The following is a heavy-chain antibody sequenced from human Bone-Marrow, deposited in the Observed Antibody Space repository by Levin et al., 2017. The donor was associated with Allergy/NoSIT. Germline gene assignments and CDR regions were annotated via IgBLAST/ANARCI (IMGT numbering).Heavy chain of an antibody. J-gene: IGHJ4*02. V-gene: IGHV3-21*01. Sequence: GESLKISCVGSGFTFSSYTMTWVRQAPGKGLEWVSSISSTGSYISKADSMKGRFTISRDNAKNSLYLQMNSLRAEDTAVYYCARGPRTTVLPVGDFWGQGTLVTVSS. D-gene: IGHD1-26*01. CDR3: ARGPRTTVLPVGDF. CDR2: ISSTGSYI. CDR1: GFTFSSYT.